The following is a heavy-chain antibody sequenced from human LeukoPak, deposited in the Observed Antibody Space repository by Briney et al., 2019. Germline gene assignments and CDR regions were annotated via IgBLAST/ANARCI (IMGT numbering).Heavy chain of an antibody. CDR1: GYTFTDYY. Sequence: GESLKISCKGSGYTFTDYYLLWVRQAPGQGLEWMGWIKTNSGATDYAQNFEARVTMTRDTSSGTAYLELSRLRSDDTAVYYCARDKAMAFDYWGQGTLVTVSS. J-gene: IGHJ4*02. D-gene: IGHD5-18*01. CDR2: IKTNSGAT. CDR3: ARDKAMAFDY. V-gene: IGHV1-2*02.